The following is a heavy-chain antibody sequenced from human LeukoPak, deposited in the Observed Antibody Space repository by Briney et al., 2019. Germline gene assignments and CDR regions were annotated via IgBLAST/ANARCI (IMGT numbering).Heavy chain of an antibody. CDR2: IIPIFGTT. CDR1: GGTFSSYA. V-gene: IGHV1-69*06. D-gene: IGHD6-19*01. CDR3: ARARDSGGFS. Sequence: VASVKVSCKASGGTFSSYAISWVRQAPGQGLEWMGGIIPIFGTTNYAQKFQDRVTITADKSTSAAYMELSSLRSEDTAVYYCARARDSGGFSWGQGTLVTVSS. J-gene: IGHJ4*02.